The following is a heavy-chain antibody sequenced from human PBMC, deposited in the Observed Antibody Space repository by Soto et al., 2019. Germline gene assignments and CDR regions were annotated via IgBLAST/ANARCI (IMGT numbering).Heavy chain of an antibody. CDR3: ARAKYYYDSHTGGWFDP. Sequence: PGGSLTLSCAASGFTFSSYTMNWVRQAPGEGLEWVSSISSSSSYIYYADSVKGRFTISRDNAKNSLYLQMNSLRAEDTAVYYCARAKYYYDSHTGGWFDPWGQGTLVTVSS. V-gene: IGHV3-21*01. D-gene: IGHD3-22*01. CDR2: ISSSSSYI. J-gene: IGHJ5*02. CDR1: GFTFSSYT.